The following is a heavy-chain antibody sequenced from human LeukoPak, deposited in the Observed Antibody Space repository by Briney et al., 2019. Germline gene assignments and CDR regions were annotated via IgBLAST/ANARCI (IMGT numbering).Heavy chain of an antibody. D-gene: IGHD2-8*01. CDR1: GGSISSTTYH. Sequence: PSETLSLTCTVSGGSISSTTYHWAWIRQPPGRGLEWIGSVSYTGNTYYNPSLQSRVTLSADTSKNHFSLTLTSVTAADTSVYYCARHDCTDGVCFKDFYYSGEGTLVTVSS. V-gene: IGHV4-39*01. J-gene: IGHJ4*02. CDR2: VSYTGNT. CDR3: ARHDCTDGVCFKDFYY.